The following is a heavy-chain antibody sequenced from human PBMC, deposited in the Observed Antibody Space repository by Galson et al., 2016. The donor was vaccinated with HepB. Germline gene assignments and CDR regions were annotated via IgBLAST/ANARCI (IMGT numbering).Heavy chain of an antibody. CDR2: IYHTGST. CDR3: ASVRVVAMWRGADWFDP. Sequence: LSLTCAVFGDSIRSSDWWSWVRQPPGKGLEWIGEIYHTGSTNYNPSLKSRVTISVDKSKNQFSLKMTSVTAADTAVYYCASVRVVAMWRGADWFDPWGQGTLVTVSS. V-gene: IGHV4-4*02. J-gene: IGHJ5*02. CDR1: GDSIRSSDW. D-gene: IGHD2-15*01.